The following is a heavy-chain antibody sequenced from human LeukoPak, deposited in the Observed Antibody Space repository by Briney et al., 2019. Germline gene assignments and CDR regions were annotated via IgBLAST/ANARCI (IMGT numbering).Heavy chain of an antibody. V-gene: IGHV1-2*02. CDR3: ARDQESYITRLYYYYMDV. CDR2: INPNNGDT. CDR1: GYTFTGYY. D-gene: IGHD1-14*01. Sequence: ASVKVSCKASGYTFTGYYIHWVRQAPGQGLEWMGWINPNNGDTNYAQKFQGRVTMTRDTSISTTYMELSRLRSDDTAVYYCARDQESYITRLYYYYMDVWGKGTTVTVSS. J-gene: IGHJ6*03.